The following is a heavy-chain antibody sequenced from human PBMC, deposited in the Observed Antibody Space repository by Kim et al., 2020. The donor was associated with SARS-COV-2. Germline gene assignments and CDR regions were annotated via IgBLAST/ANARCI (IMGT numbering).Heavy chain of an antibody. D-gene: IGHD3-3*01. CDR2: ISGDGGST. CDR1: GFTFDDYA. V-gene: IGHV3-43*02. CDR3: AKDSASYDFWSGYYFPGYYYYYYYGMDV. J-gene: IGHJ6*04. Sequence: GGSLRLFCAASGFTFDDYAMHWVRQAPGKGLEWVSLISGDGGSTYYADSVKGRFTISRDNSKNSLYLQMNSLRTEDTALYYCAKDSASYDFWSGYYFPGYYYYYYYGMDVGGKGTTVTVSS.